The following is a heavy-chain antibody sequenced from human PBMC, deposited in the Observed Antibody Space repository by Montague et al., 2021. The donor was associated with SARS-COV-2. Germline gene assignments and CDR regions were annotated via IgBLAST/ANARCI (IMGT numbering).Heavy chain of an antibody. J-gene: IGHJ4*02. CDR2: VNYGGGR. CDR3: ARHPTAYADFFDH. D-gene: IGHD2-21*01. Sequence: SETLSLTCAVSDDSIRRTTYYWGWIRQPPGKGLEWIGSVNYGGGRYYNPSLKSRVTMYVDEPKEQFALKLNSVTAADTAIYYCARHPTAYADFFDHWGQGILVTVSS. CDR1: DDSIRRTTYY. V-gene: IGHV4-39*01.